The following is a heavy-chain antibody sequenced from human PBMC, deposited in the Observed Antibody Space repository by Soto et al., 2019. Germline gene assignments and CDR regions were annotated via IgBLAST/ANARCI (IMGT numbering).Heavy chain of an antibody. V-gene: IGHV1-69*08. D-gene: IGHD2-2*01. Sequence: QVQLVQSGAEVKKPGSSVKVSCKASGGTFSSYTISWVRQAPGQGLEWMGRIIPSLGIANYAQKLQGRVTITADKSTSTAYMELSMMRSEDTAVYYCARDQRSDIVVVPAAYDAFDIWGQGTMVTVSS. J-gene: IGHJ3*02. CDR3: ARDQRSDIVVVPAAYDAFDI. CDR2: IIPSLGIA. CDR1: GGTFSSYT.